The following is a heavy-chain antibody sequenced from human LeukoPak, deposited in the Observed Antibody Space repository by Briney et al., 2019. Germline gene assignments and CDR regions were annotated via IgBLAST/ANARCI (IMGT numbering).Heavy chain of an antibody. CDR2: ITGSTGST. CDR1: GFTFSTYA. D-gene: IGHD6-13*01. J-gene: IGHJ3*02. V-gene: IGHV3-23*01. CDR3: ATHPDRYSSSWYFAFDI. Sequence: GGSLRLSCSASGFTFSTYAMSWVRQAPGKGLEWVSTITGSTGSTYYADSLKGRFTISRDNSKNTLYLQMNSLRAEDTAVYYCATHPDRYSSSWYFAFDIWGQGTMVTVSS.